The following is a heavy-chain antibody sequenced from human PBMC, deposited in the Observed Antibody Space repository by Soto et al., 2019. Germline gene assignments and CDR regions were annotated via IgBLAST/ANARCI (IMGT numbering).Heavy chain of an antibody. D-gene: IGHD2-21*02. CDR2: IIPIFGTA. CDR1: GGTFSSYA. CDR3: ARGTQRGGDTY. V-gene: IGHV1-69*01. J-gene: IGHJ4*02. Sequence: QVQLVQSGAEVKKPGSSVKVSCKASGGTFSSYAISWVRQAPGQGLAWMGGIIPIFGTANYAQRFQGRVTVTADEATGPAYMELSSLRSEDTAVYYCARGTQRGGDTYWGQGTLVTVSS.